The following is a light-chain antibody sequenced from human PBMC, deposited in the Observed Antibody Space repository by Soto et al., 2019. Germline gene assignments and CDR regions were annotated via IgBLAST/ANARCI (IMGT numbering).Light chain of an antibody. Sequence: EIVLTQSPGTLSLSPGGRATLSCRASQSVSTTYLAWYQLKPGQAPRLLIYGAFYRATGIPDRFSGSAFGTDFTLIISRLEPEDFAVYYCQHYGSSPPYTFGQGTKLEI. CDR1: QSVSTTY. J-gene: IGKJ2*01. CDR3: QHYGSSPPYT. CDR2: GAF. V-gene: IGKV3-20*01.